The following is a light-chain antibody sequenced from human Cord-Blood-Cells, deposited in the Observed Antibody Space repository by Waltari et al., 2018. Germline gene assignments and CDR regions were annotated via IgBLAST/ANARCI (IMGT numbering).Light chain of an antibody. Sequence: DIQMTQSPSSLSASVGDRVTITCRASQSISSYLNWYQQKPGKAPKLLIYAASSLQSGVPSRFSGSGSGTDFTLTISSLQPKDFATYYCQQSYSTPPITVGQGTRLEIK. CDR1: QSISSY. J-gene: IGKJ5*01. V-gene: IGKV1-39*01. CDR3: QQSYSTPPIT. CDR2: AAS.